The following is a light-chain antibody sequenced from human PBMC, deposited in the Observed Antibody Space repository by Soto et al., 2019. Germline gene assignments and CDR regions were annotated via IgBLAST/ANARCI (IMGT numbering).Light chain of an antibody. V-gene: IGKV3-20*01. J-gene: IGKJ1*01. CDR1: QSVSSSY. CDR2: GAS. CDR3: QQYGSSPWT. Sequence: EIVLTQSPGTLSLSTGERATLSCRASQSVSSSYLAWYQQKPGQAPSLLIYGASSRATGIPDRFSGSGSGTDFPLTISRLEPEDFAVNYGQQYGSSPWTFGQGTKGEIK.